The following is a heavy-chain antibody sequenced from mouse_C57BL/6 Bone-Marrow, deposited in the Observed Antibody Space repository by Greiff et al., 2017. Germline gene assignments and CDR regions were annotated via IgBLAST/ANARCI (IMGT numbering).Heavy chain of an antibody. D-gene: IGHD1-1*01. CDR2: ISSGGSYT. CDR1: GFTFSSYG. J-gene: IGHJ4*01. Sequence: EVQRVESGGDLVKPGGSLKLSCAASGFTFSSYGMSWVRQTPDKRLEWVATISSGGSYTYYPDSVKGRFTISRDNAKNTLYLQMSSLKSEDTAMYYCARPLYYYGSSYYAMDYWGQGTSVTVSS. CDR3: ARPLYYYGSSYYAMDY. V-gene: IGHV5-6*01.